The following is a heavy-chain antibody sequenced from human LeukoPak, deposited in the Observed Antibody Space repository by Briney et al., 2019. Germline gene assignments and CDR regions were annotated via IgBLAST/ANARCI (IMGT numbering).Heavy chain of an antibody. CDR1: GFTFSSYG. CDR2: ICSDGSAK. V-gene: IGHV3-33*01. D-gene: IGHD6-19*01. J-gene: IGHJ3*02. CDR3: VRVRSVSSAWRAFDI. Sequence: GGSLRLSCAASGFTFSSYGMHWVRQAPGKGLEWVAVICSDGSAKYYADSVTGRVTISRDNSKNTLYLQIYSLGAEDTAVYYCVRVRSVSSAWRAFDIWGQGTMVIVSS.